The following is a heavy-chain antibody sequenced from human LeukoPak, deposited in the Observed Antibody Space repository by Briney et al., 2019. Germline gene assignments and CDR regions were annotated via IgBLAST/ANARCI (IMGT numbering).Heavy chain of an antibody. CDR2: IYHSGST. Sequence: PSQTLSLTCAVSGGSISSGGYSWSWIRQPPGKGLEWIGYIYHSGSTYYNPSLKSRVTISVDTSKNQFSLKLSSVTAADTAVYYCARVDQEISGSYHPLMNYWGQGTLVTVSS. J-gene: IGHJ4*02. V-gene: IGHV4-30-2*01. CDR1: GGSISSGGYS. D-gene: IGHD1-26*01. CDR3: ARVDQEISGSYHPLMNY.